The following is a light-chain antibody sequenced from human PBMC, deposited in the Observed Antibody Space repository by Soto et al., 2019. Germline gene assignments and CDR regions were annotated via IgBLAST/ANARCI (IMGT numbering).Light chain of an antibody. V-gene: IGLV2-14*01. CDR3: GSYATSRSFYV. J-gene: IGLJ1*01. CDR2: EVS. CDR1: SSDVGYHNY. Sequence: QSALTQPASVSGSPGQSITISCTGTSSDVGYHNYVSWYQQHPGNAPKLIIYEVSNRPSGVSNRFSGSKSGNTASLTISGLQDEDEAEYYCGSYATSRSFYVFGTGNEVT.